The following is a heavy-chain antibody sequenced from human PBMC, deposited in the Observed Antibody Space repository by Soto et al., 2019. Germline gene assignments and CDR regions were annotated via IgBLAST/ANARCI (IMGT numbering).Heavy chain of an antibody. CDR3: TRRALTTASPFDY. CDR2: IDPSDSYT. Sequence: PGESLKISGNGSGYSFTSYWITWVRQMPGKGLEWMGTIDPSDSYTNYSPSFQGHVTISADKSTSTAYLQWSSLKASDTAIYYCTRRALTTASPFDYWGQGTLVTVSS. CDR1: GYSFTSYW. D-gene: IGHD4-4*01. V-gene: IGHV5-10-1*01. J-gene: IGHJ4*02.